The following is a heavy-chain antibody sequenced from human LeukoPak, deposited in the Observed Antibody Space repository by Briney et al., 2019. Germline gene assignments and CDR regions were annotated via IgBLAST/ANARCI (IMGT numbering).Heavy chain of an antibody. J-gene: IGHJ4*02. Sequence: SETLSLTCAVSGGSISSSNWWSWVRQPPGKGLEWIGEIYHSGSTNYNPSLKSRVTISVDKSKNQFSLKLSSVTAADTAVYYCARVARGYSYGSVRGGVDYWGQGTLVTVSS. D-gene: IGHD5-18*01. CDR1: GGSISSSNW. CDR3: ARVARGYSYGSVRGGVDY. CDR2: IYHSGST. V-gene: IGHV4-4*02.